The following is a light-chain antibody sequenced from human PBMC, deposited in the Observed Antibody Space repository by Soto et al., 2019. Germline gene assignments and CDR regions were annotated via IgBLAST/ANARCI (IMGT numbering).Light chain of an antibody. V-gene: IGLV2-14*01. J-gene: IGLJ3*02. CDR1: SSDVGGYNY. CDR3: TSYTSSSNRV. CDR2: EVT. Sequence: QSVLTQPASVFGSPGQSITISCTGTSSDVGGYNYVSWYQQHPGKAPKLMIYEVTNRPSGVSNRFSGSKSGNTASLTISGLQAEDEADYYCTSYTSSSNRVFGGGTKLTVL.